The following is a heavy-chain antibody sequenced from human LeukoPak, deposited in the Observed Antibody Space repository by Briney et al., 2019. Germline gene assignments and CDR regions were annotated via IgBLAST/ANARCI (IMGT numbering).Heavy chain of an antibody. CDR2: ISVYNGDT. V-gene: IGHV1-18*03. CDR3: ARGRGTIGSNRDFYFYYYMDI. J-gene: IGHJ6*03. CDR1: GYTLTIYG. D-gene: IGHD2-21*01. Sequence: ASVKVSCKASGYTLTIYGINWVRQAPGQGLEWMGWISVYNGDTNYAQKLQGRVTMTTDTSTSTAYMELRSLRSDDMAVYYCARGRGTIGSNRDFYFYYYMDIWGNGTTVTVSS.